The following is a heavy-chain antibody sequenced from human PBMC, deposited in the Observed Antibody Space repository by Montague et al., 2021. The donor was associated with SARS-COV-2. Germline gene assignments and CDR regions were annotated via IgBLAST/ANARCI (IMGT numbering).Heavy chain of an antibody. D-gene: IGHD3-3*01. V-gene: IGHV4-4*02. CDR2: IYHSGST. CDR1: GHSIWSSDW. CDR3: ARAQKTISGMLIPPYYFDF. Sequence: SETLSLTCSVSGHSIWSSDWWTWVRQPPGKGLEWIGEIYHSGSTTYNPSLKSRVTISVDKSKNQFSQTLTSLTAADTAVYYCARAQKTISGMLIPPYYFDFWGQGTLVTVSS. J-gene: IGHJ4*02.